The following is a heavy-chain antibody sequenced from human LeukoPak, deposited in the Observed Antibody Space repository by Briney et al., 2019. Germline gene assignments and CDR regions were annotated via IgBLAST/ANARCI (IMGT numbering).Heavy chain of an antibody. CDR2: IIPIFGTA. D-gene: IGHD1-26*01. CDR3: ARDSREGGSWFDP. J-gene: IGHJ5*02. CDR1: GYTFTSYA. V-gene: IGHV1-69*13. Sequence: SVKVSCKASGYTFTSYAISWVRQAPGQGLEWMGGIIPIFGTANYAQKFQGRVTITADESTSTAYMELSSLRSEDTAVYYCARDSREGGSWFDPWGQGTLVTVSS.